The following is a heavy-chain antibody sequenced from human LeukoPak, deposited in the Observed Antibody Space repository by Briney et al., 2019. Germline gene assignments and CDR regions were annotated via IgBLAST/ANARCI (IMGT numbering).Heavy chain of an antibody. CDR2: INPNSGGT. CDR3: ARDAGALRFLDH. D-gene: IGHD3-3*01. Sequence: ASVKVSCKASGYTFTGYYMHWVRQAPGQGLEWMGWINPNSGGTNYAQKFQGRVTMTRDTSISTAYMELSRLRSDDTAVYYCARDAGALRFLDHWGQGTLVTVSS. V-gene: IGHV1-2*02. J-gene: IGHJ4*02. CDR1: GYTFTGYY.